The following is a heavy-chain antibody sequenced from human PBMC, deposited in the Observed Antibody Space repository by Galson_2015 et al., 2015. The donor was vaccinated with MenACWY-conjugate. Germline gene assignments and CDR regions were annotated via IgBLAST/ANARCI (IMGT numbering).Heavy chain of an antibody. Sequence: SVQVSCKVSGYFLSTISMPWVRQAPGKGPEWMGGFDPKDGETIYAQNFQGRVTMTEDISTDIAYMERSSLTDEDTAGEDGATGRGEAGESWGQGT. CDR1: GYFLSTIS. D-gene: IGHD3-10*01. V-gene: IGHV1-24*01. CDR2: FDPKDGET. J-gene: IGHJ3*01. CDR3: ATGRGEAGES.